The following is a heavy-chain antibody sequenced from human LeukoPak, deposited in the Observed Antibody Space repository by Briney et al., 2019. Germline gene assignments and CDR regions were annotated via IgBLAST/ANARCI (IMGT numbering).Heavy chain of an antibody. CDR2: INHSGST. J-gene: IGHJ4*02. V-gene: IGHV4-34*01. Sequence: SETLSLTCAVYGGSFSGYYWSWIRQPPGKGLEWIGEINHSGSTNYNPSLKSRVTISVDTSKNQFSLKLSSVTAADTAVYYCARVVQQQPGQRGEWGQGTLVTVSS. CDR1: GGSFSGYY. CDR3: ARVVQQQPGQRGE. D-gene: IGHD6-13*01.